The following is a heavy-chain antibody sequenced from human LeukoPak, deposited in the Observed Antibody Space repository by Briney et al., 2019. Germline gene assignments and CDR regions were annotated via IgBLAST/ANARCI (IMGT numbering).Heavy chain of an antibody. CDR3: ARRVGSGNFDY. J-gene: IGHJ4*02. Sequence: ASVKVSCKASGYTFTGYYMHWVRQAPGQGLELMGWIIPNSGGTNYSQKFQGRVTITRDTSASTAYMELSSLRSEDTAVYYCARRVGSGNFDYWGQGTLVTVSS. CDR1: GYTFTGYY. CDR2: IIPNSGGT. D-gene: IGHD3-10*01. V-gene: IGHV1-2*02.